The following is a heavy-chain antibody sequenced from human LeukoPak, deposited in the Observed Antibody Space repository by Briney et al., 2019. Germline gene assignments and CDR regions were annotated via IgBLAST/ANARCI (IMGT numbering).Heavy chain of an antibody. CDR1: GFTFSSNG. V-gene: IGHV3-30*18. D-gene: IGHD6-13*01. J-gene: IGHJ4*02. CDR2: ISYDGSNK. Sequence: GGSLRLSCAASGFTFSSNGMHWVRQAPGKGLEWVAVISYDGSNKYYADSVKGRFTISRDNSKNTLYLQMNSLRAEDTAVYYCAKSGGREAAGMFDYWGQGTLATVSS. CDR3: AKSGGREAAGMFDY.